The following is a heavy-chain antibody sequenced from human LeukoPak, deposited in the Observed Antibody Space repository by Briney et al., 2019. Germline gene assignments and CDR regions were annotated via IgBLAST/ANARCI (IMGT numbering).Heavy chain of an antibody. CDR2: IYPGDSDT. Sequence: KGGESLKISCKGSGYGFTTYWIGWVRQMPGKGLEWMGIIYPGDSDTRYSPSFQGQVTISADKSISTAYLQWSSLKASDTAIYYCARPGIVGATSAFDIWGQGTMVTVPS. CDR1: GYGFTTYW. J-gene: IGHJ3*02. V-gene: IGHV5-51*01. D-gene: IGHD1-26*01. CDR3: ARPGIVGATSAFDI.